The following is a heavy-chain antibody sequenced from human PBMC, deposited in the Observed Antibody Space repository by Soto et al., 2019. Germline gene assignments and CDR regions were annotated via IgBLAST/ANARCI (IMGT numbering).Heavy chain of an antibody. CDR2: ISGSGGST. D-gene: IGHD1-26*01. V-gene: IGHV3-23*01. J-gene: IGHJ4*02. Sequence: EVQLLEAGGGLVQPGGSLRLSCAASGFTFSSYAMRWVRQAPGKGLGWVSAISGSGGSTYYADSVKGRFTSSSDNSKITLYLQMNSLRAEDTAVYYCARRGSWSSYDYWGQGTLVTVSS. CDR3: ARRGSWSSYDY. CDR1: GFTFSSYA.